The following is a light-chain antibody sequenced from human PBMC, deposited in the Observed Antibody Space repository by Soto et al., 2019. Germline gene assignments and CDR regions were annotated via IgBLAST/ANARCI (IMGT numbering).Light chain of an antibody. CDR1: QIINKAY. Sequence: ALTLLEGAVAQSPGARATLSCRASQIINKAYLVWYQAKPGQAPRRLIYGASSRATGIPDRFSGRGFGTDFTLTISSLEPEDFAIYYCQHSSYCQLPFGRVTKVAIK. V-gene: IGKV3-20*01. CDR2: GAS. J-gene: IGKJ1*01. CDR3: QHSSYCQLP.